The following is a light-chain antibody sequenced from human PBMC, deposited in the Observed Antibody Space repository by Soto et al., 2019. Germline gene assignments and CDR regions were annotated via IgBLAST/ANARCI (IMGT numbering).Light chain of an antibody. CDR2: DAS. CDR1: QSVSSY. J-gene: IGKJ4*01. CDR3: QQHSNWPLT. V-gene: IGKV3-11*01. Sequence: EIVLTQSPATLSLSPGERATLSCRASQSVSSYLAWYQQKPGQAPRLLMSDASNRATGIPARFSGSGSGTDFTLTISSLVPEDSAVYYCQQHSNWPLTFGGGTTVEIK.